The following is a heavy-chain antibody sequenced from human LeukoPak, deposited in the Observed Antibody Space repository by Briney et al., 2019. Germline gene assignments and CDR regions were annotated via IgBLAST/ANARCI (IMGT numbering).Heavy chain of an antibody. Sequence: GGSLRLSCAASGFTVSSNYMSWVRQAPGKGLEWVSIIYSGGRTHYADFVKGRFTISRDNARNTVYLQMNSLRADDTAVYYCARDPSSWNGFFDSWGQGTLVTVSS. D-gene: IGHD6-13*01. J-gene: IGHJ4*02. CDR2: IYSGGRT. CDR3: ARDPSSWNGFFDS. CDR1: GFTVSSNY. V-gene: IGHV3-53*01.